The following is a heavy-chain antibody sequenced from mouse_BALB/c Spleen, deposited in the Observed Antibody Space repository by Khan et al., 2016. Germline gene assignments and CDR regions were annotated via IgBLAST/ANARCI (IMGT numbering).Heavy chain of an antibody. CDR1: GYTFISFW. V-gene: IGHV1-69*02. CDR3: TGADYYGSSYTIDY. Sequence: QVQLQQPGAELVRPGASVKLSCKASGYTFISFWMNWVKQRPGQGLEWIGNIYPSDSYTNYNQKLKDKATLTVDTSSSTAYLQLHSPTTEDSSAFYCTGADYYGSSYTIDYWGQGTSVTVSS. J-gene: IGHJ4*01. D-gene: IGHD1-1*01. CDR2: IYPSDSYT.